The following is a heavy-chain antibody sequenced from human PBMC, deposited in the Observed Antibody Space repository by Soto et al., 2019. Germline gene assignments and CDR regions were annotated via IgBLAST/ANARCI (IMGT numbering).Heavy chain of an antibody. CDR2: MFYSGLT. CDR1: GYSVTSSDYY. CDR3: APLSVSLSGPYGIHV. J-gene: IGHJ6*02. D-gene: IGHD2-15*01. V-gene: IGHV4-39*01. Sequence: KSSETLSLTCSVSGYSVTSSDYYWAWTRQPPGKGLEWIGSMFYSGLTYYNPSLKSRVTLSVDTPKNQFSVRLNSVTAADTAAYYCAPLSVSLSGPYGIHVWGQGTTVTVSS.